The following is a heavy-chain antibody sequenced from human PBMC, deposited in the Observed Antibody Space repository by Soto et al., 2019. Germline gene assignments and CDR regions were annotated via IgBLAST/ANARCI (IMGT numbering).Heavy chain of an antibody. D-gene: IGHD3-22*01. CDR3: AIDLYDSSGDAFDF. Sequence: ASVKVSCKASGYTFTSYGISWVRQAPGQGLEWMGWISAYNGNTNYAQKLQGRVTMTTETSTSTAYMDLRSLRSDDTAVYYCAIDLYDSSGDAFDFWGQGTMVTVSS. CDR1: GYTFTSYG. CDR2: ISAYNGNT. J-gene: IGHJ3*01. V-gene: IGHV1-18*01.